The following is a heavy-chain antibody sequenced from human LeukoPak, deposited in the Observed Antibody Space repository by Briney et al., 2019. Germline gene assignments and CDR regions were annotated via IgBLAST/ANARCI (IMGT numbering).Heavy chain of an antibody. V-gene: IGHV5-10-1*01. Sequence: HGESLKISCKSSGYSFTSYWIGWVRQMPGKGPEGVGRIDPSDSYTNYSPSFQGHVTISADKSISTAYLQWSSLKASDTAMYYCAGAGIAVAGNAEYFQHWGQGTMVTVSS. CDR1: GYSFTSYW. CDR2: IDPSDSYT. D-gene: IGHD6-19*01. J-gene: IGHJ1*01. CDR3: AGAGIAVAGNAEYFQH.